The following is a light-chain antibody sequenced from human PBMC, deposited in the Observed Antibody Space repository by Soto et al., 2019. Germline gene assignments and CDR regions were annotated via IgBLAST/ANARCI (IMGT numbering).Light chain of an antibody. CDR1: QSVRSD. Sequence: EIMMTQSPDTLSVSPGERATVSCRASQSVRSDLGWFQLKPGQAPRLLIYGASTRAPDIPARFSGSGSGTEFTLTISSLQSEDFAVYYCQQYNNRPYTFGQGTKLEIK. CDR2: GAS. V-gene: IGKV3-15*01. CDR3: QQYNNRPYT. J-gene: IGKJ2*01.